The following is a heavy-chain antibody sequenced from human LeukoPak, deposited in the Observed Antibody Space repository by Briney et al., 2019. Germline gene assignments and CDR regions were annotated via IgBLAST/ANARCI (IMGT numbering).Heavy chain of an antibody. CDR1: GFTFSNYA. CDR2: IGDSGDNT. J-gene: IGHJ4*02. D-gene: IGHD3-22*01. Sequence: GGSLRLSSAASGFTFSNYAMNWIRQAPGKGLEWVSGIGDSGDNTYYADSVKGRFTISRDNSKNTLYLQMASLRAEDTAVYYCAKEGYYYGGSGYYLFEYWGQGTLVTVSS. CDR3: AKEGYYYGGSGYYLFEY. V-gene: IGHV3-23*01.